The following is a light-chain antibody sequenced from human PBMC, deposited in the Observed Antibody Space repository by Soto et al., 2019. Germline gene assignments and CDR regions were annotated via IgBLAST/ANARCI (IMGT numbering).Light chain of an antibody. J-gene: IGKJ1*01. CDR2: AAT. V-gene: IGKV1-39*01. Sequence: IQMTQSPSSLSASVGDSVTITCRASQRTGPYVNWYQQKPGKAPKLLISAATNLEDGVPSRFGGSGSGTNFSLSVSNLQPEDCATYYCQQSYRFPLWTFGQGTKVDIK. CDR3: QQSYRFPLWT. CDR1: QRTGPY.